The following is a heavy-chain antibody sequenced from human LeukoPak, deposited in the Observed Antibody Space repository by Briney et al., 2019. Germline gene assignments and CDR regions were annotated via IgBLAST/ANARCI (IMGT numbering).Heavy chain of an antibody. J-gene: IGHJ4*02. V-gene: IGHV4-39*01. CDR3: ARNYIVVVVAAIKRPTYFDY. CDR1: GDSISSSNYS. Sequence: SETLSLTCTVSGDSISSSNYSWGWIRQPPGKGLEWIGRMYYSGTTYYNPSLKSRVTISVDTSKNQFSLKLSSVTAADTAVYYCARNYIVVVVAAIKRPTYFDYWGQGTLVTVSS. D-gene: IGHD2-15*01. CDR2: MYYSGTT.